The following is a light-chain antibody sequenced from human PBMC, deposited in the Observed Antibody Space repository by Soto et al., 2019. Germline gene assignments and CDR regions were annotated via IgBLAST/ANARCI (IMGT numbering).Light chain of an antibody. CDR1: QSVGST. CDR3: QQYNQWPIT. CDR2: GAS. Sequence: EIVMTQSPATLSVSPGERATLSCRASQSVGSTLAWYQQKPGQAPRLLIYGASTRATSISARFSGSGSATDFTLTIRSLQSEDFAVYYCQQYNQWPITFGQGTRLEIK. V-gene: IGKV3-15*01. J-gene: IGKJ5*01.